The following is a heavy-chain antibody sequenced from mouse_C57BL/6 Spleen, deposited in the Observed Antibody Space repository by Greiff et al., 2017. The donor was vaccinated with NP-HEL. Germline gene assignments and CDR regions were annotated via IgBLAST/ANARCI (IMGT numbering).Heavy chain of an antibody. V-gene: IGHV1-63*01. CDR2: IYPGGGYT. CDR3: ARRATVVATPYYFDY. CDR1: GYTFTNYW. D-gene: IGHD1-1*01. J-gene: IGHJ2*01. Sequence: QVQLQQSGAELVRPGTSVKMSCKASGYTFTNYWIGWAKQRPGHGLEWIGDIYPGGGYTNYNEKFKGKATLTADKSSSTAYMQFSSLTSEDSAIYYCARRATVVATPYYFDYWGQGTTLTVSS.